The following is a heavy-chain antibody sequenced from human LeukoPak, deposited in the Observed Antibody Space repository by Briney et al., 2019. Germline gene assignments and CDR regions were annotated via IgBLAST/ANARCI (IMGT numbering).Heavy chain of an antibody. CDR2: ISAFNGDT. V-gene: IGHV1-18*01. CDR3: ARHDCSSTSCYGNFDY. D-gene: IGHD2-2*01. Sequence: GASVKVSYKASGYTFTSYGISWVRQAPGQGLEWVGWISAFNGDTNYAQKLQGRVTMTTDTSTSTAYMELRSLRSDDTAVYYCARHDCSSTSCYGNFDYWGQGTLVTVSS. J-gene: IGHJ4*02. CDR1: GYTFTSYG.